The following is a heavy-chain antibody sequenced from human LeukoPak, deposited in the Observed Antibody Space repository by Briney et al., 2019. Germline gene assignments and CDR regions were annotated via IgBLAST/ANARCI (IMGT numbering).Heavy chain of an antibody. J-gene: IGHJ4*02. CDR1: GVTFSDYY. Sequence: GGSLRLSCAASGVTFSDYYMSWIRQAPGKGLEWVSYISNSGSTRYHADSVKGRFTISRDNAKNSLYLQMNSLRAEDTAVYYCARGDSGSYYNPYWGQGTLVTVSS. D-gene: IGHD1-26*01. CDR2: ISNSGSTR. V-gene: IGHV3-11*04. CDR3: ARGDSGSYYNPY.